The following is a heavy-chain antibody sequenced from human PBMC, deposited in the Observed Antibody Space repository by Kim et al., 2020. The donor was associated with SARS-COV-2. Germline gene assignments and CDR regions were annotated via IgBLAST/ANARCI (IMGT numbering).Heavy chain of an antibody. CDR2: IYHSGST. Sequence: SETLSLTCTVSGYSISSGYYWGWIRQPPGKGLEWIGSIYHSGSTYYNPSLKSRVTISVDTSKNQFSLKLSSVTAADTAVYYCARGGVGIVGATPRYWGQG. D-gene: IGHD1-26*01. V-gene: IGHV4-38-2*02. J-gene: IGHJ4*02. CDR3: ARGGVGIVGATPRY. CDR1: GYSISSGYY.